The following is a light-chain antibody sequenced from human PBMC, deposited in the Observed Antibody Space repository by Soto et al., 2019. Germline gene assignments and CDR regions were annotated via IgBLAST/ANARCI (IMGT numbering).Light chain of an antibody. CDR1: SSDVGGSNV. CDR2: DVA. V-gene: IGLV2-14*03. CDR3: SSYTSSSTL. Sequence: QSVLTQPASGSDSPGQSITSSCTGTSSDVGGSNVVSWYQQHPGKPPKLIIYDVANRPSGVSNRFSGSKSASTASLLISGLQAEEEDDYYCSSYTSSSTLLGTGTKVTVL. J-gene: IGLJ1*01.